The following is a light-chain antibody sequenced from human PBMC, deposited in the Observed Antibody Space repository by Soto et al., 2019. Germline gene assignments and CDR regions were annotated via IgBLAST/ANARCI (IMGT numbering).Light chain of an antibody. CDR1: QSVSSN. J-gene: IGKJ4*01. CDR3: QQRSNWPT. Sequence: EIVLTQSPATLPFSPGERATLSCRASQSVSSNLAWYQQKPGQAPRLLTYDASNRATGTPARFSGSGSATAFTLNISSLEPDDVAVYYWQQRSNWPTFGAGTTVE. V-gene: IGKV3-11*01. CDR2: DAS.